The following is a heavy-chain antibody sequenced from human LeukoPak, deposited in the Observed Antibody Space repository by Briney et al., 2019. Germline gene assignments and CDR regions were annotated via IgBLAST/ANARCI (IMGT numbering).Heavy chain of an antibody. Sequence: GASVKVSCKASGYTFTSYGISWVRQAPGQGLEWMGWISAYNGNTNYAQKLLGRVTMTTDTSTSTAYMELRSLRSDDTAVYYCARAWSSPFYYYYYMDVWGKGTTVTVSS. D-gene: IGHD1-26*01. V-gene: IGHV1-18*01. J-gene: IGHJ6*03. CDR2: ISAYNGNT. CDR3: ARAWSSPFYYYYYMDV. CDR1: GYTFTSYG.